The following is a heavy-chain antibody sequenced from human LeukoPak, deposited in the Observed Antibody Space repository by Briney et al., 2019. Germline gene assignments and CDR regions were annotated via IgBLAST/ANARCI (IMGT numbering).Heavy chain of an antibody. CDR2: ISYDGSNK. D-gene: IGHD4-17*01. CDR1: GFTFSSYA. Sequence: PGRSLRLSCAASGFTFSSYAMHWVRQAPGKGLEWAAVISYDGSNKYYADSVKGRSTISRDNSKNTLYLQMNSLRAEDTAVYYCARGSTVTTEDYYYGMDVWGQGTTVTVSS. J-gene: IGHJ6*02. V-gene: IGHV3-30-3*01. CDR3: ARGSTVTTEDYYYGMDV.